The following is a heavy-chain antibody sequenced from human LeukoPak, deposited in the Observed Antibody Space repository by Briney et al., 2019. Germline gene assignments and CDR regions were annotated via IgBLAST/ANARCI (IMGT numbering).Heavy chain of an antibody. CDR1: GFTFSSYA. CDR2: IHRDGVST. D-gene: IGHD5-12*01. CDR3: ARGGNGCFDI. J-gene: IGHJ3*02. V-gene: IGHV3-74*01. Sequence: GGSLRLSCAASGFTFSSYAMSWVRQAPGKGLVWVSHIHRDGVSTSYADSVKGRFTISRDNAKNTLSLQMNNLRDEDTAAYYCARGGNGCFDIWGQGTMVTVSS.